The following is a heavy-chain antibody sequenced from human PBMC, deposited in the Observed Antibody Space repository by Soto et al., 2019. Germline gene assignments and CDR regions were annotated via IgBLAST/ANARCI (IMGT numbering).Heavy chain of an antibody. CDR1: GFTFSSYA. CDR3: AKDSSSVPAAFDY. J-gene: IGHJ4*02. Sequence: GGSLRLSCAASGFTFSSYAMSWVRQAPGKGLEWVSTFSGSGGTTYYTDSVKGRFTISRDNSKNTLYLQMNSLRAEDTAVYFCAKDSSSVPAAFDYWGQGTLVTVSS. CDR2: FSGSGGTT. D-gene: IGHD2-2*01. V-gene: IGHV3-23*01.